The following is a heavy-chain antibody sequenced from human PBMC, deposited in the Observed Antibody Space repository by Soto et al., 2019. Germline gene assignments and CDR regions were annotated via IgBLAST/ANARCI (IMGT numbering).Heavy chain of an antibody. Sequence: HLGGSLSLSCTASGFTFSMYWRHWVRQGPGKGPEWVSRISDDGSRADYADSVKGRFTISSDNAKNTLYLEMHVLRADDTAVYYCTRGPRPSSVGTGAFWGQGTPVTVSS. CDR1: GFTFSMYW. CDR3: TRGPRPSSVGTGAF. D-gene: IGHD3-10*01. V-gene: IGHV3-74*01. CDR2: ISDDGSRA. J-gene: IGHJ4*02.